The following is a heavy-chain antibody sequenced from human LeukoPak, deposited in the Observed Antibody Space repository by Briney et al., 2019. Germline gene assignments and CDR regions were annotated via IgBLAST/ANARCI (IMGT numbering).Heavy chain of an antibody. CDR3: ARRGYASGTFDY. CDR1: GGSISSYY. V-gene: IGHV4-4*07. D-gene: IGHD3-10*01. CDR2: IYTSGST. J-gene: IGHJ4*02. Sequence: PSETLSLTCTVSGGSISSYYWSWIRQPAGKGLEWIGRIYTSGSTNYNPSLKSRVTMSVDTSKNQFSLKVTSVTAADTAVFYCARRGYASGTFDYWGQGTLVTVSS.